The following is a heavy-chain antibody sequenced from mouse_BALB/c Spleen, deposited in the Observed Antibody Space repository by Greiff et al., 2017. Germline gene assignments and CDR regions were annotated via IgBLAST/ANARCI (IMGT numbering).Heavy chain of an antibody. D-gene: IGHD2-3*01. V-gene: IGHV1S137*01. J-gene: IGHJ4*01. CDR1: GYTFTDYA. Sequence: VQGVESGAELVRPGVSVKISCKGSGYTFTDYAMHWVKQSHAKSLEWIGVISTYYGDASYNQKFKGKATMTVDKSSSTAYMELARLTSEDSAIYYCARTMMNAMDYWGQGTSVTVSS. CDR2: ISTYYGDA. CDR3: ARTMMNAMDY.